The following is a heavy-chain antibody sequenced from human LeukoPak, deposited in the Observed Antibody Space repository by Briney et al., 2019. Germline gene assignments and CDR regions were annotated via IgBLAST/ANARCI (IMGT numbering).Heavy chain of an antibody. Sequence: PSGGSLRLSCAASGFTFSSYAMSWVRQAPGKGLEWASAISGSGGSTYYADSVKGRFTISRDNSKNTLYLQMNSLRAEDTAVYYCARDRVLAGRPLDFWGQGTLVTVSS. CDR1: GFTFSSYA. V-gene: IGHV3-23*01. CDR2: ISGSGGST. J-gene: IGHJ4*02. D-gene: IGHD2-15*01. CDR3: ARDRVLAGRPLDF.